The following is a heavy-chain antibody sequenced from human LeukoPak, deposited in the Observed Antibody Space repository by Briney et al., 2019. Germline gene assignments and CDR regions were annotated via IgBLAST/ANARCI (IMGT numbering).Heavy chain of an antibody. CDR1: GGTFSSYA. CDR2: IIPIYNPV. J-gene: IGHJ4*02. V-gene: IGHV1-69*13. D-gene: IGHD2-21*02. Sequence: ASVKVSCKTSGGTFSSYAFSWMRQAPGQGLEWVGRIIPIYNPVDYTQRFQGRVTITADESTNTVYLGLSSLRYDDTAVYYCAREPLGCGGDCHFDYWGQGTLVTVSS. CDR3: AREPLGCGGDCHFDY.